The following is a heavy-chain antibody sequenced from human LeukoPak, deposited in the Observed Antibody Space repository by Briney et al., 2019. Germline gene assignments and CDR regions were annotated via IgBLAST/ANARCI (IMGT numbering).Heavy chain of an antibody. CDR3: ARVPVGRVEVPAAMLDY. V-gene: IGHV1-2*02. CDR2: INPNSGGT. J-gene: IGHJ4*02. Sequence: GASVKVSCKASGYTFTGYYMHWVRQAPGQGLEWMGWINPNSGGTNYAQKFQDRVTMTRDTSISTAYMELSRLRSDDTAVYYCARVPVGRVEVPAAMLDYWGQGTLVTVSS. CDR1: GYTFTGYY. D-gene: IGHD2-2*01.